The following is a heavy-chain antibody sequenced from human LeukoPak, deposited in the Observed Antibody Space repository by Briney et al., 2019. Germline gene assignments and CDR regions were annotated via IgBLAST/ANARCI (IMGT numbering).Heavy chain of an antibody. CDR1: GYTFTSYD. Sequence: ASVKDSCKASGYTFTSYDINWVRQATGQGLEWMGWMNPNRGNTGYAQKFQGRVTMTRNTSISTAYMKLSSLRSEDTAGYYCARSGSSWYSWFDPWGQGTLVTVSS. D-gene: IGHD6-13*01. CDR2: MNPNRGNT. CDR3: ARSGSSWYSWFDP. V-gene: IGHV1-8*01. J-gene: IGHJ5*02.